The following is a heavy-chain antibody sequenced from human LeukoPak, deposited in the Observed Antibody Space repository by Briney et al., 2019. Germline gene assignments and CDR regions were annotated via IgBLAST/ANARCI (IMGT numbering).Heavy chain of an antibody. V-gene: IGHV4-39*01. CDR3: ARHSGLGVVSPYSDY. Sequence: SETLSLTCTVSGGSISSRSHSWGWIRQPPGKGLEWIGIVSYGGSTHSSPSPKSRVTLAVDTSRNQFSLKLTSVTAADTAVYYCARHSGLGVVSPYSDYWGQGTLVTVSS. D-gene: IGHD2-21*01. J-gene: IGHJ4*02. CDR2: VSYGGST. CDR1: GGSISSRSHS.